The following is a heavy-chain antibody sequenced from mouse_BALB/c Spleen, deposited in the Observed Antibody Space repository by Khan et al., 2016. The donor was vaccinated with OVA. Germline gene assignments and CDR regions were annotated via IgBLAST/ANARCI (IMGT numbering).Heavy chain of an antibody. J-gene: IGHJ2*01. V-gene: IGHV5-6-3*01. Sequence: EVELVESGGGLAQPGGSLKLSCAASGFTFSSYGMSWVRQTPDKRLELVATINSNGGSTYYPDSVKGRFTISKDNAKNTLYLQMSRLKSEDTAMYYCARMARTINWGQGTTLTVSS. CDR1: GFTFSSYG. CDR2: INSNGGST. CDR3: ARMARTIN.